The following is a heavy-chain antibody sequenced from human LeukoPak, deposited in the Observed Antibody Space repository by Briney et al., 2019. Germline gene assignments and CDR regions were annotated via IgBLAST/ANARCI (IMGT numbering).Heavy chain of an antibody. CDR1: GYTFTSYG. CDR3: ARDSVGAPLAWYFDL. CDR2: ISAYNGNT. V-gene: IGHV1-18*01. D-gene: IGHD1-26*01. J-gene: IGHJ2*01. Sequence: ASVKVSCKASGYTFTSYGISWVRQAPGQGLEWMGWISAYNGNTNYAQKLQGRVTMTTDTSTSTAYMELRSLRSDDTAVYYCARDSVGAPLAWYFDLWGRGTLVTVSS.